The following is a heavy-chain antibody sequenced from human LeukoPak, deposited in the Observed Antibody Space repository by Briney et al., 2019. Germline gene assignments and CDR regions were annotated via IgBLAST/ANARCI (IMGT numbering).Heavy chain of an antibody. D-gene: IGHD3-3*01. CDR1: GGSFSGYY. CDR2: INHSGST. J-gene: IGHJ5*02. Sequence: PSETLSLTCAVYGGSFSGYYWSWIRQPPGKGLEWIGEINHSGSTNYNPSLKSRVTILVDTSKNQFSLKLSSVTAADTAVYYCARGPSLSPYYDFWSGYFTPWGQGTLVTVSS. V-gene: IGHV4-34*01. CDR3: ARGPSLSPYYDFWSGYFTP.